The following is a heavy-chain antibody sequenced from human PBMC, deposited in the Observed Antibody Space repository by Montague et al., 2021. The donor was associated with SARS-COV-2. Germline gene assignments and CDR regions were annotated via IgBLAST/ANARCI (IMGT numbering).Heavy chain of an antibody. CDR1: GFTFSSYA. J-gene: IGHJ4*02. CDR3: LEELSLALDY. CDR2: ISYDGSNK. D-gene: IGHD3-16*02. V-gene: IGHV3-30-3*01. Sequence: SLRLSCAASGFTFSSYAMHWVRQAPGKGLEWVSVISYDGSNKYYADSVKGRFTISRDNSKNTLYLQMNSLRAEDTAVYYCLEELSLALDYWGQGTLVTVSS.